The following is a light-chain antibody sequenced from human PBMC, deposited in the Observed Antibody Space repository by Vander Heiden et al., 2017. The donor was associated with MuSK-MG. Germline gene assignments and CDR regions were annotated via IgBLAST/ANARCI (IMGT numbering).Light chain of an antibody. V-gene: IGKV3-15*01. J-gene: IGKJ2*01. Sequence: EIVMTQSPATLSVSPGERATLSCRASQSVSSNLAWYQQKPCQAPRLLIYGASTRAMGLPARFSGSGYGPEFTLTISRLQSEDLAVYSCQQYNNWPPHTLGQGTRLEMK. CDR2: GAS. CDR3: QQYNNWPPHT. CDR1: QSVSSN.